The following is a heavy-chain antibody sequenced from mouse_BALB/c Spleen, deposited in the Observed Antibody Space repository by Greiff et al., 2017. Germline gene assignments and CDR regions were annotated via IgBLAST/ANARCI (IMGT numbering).Heavy chain of an antibody. V-gene: IGHV2-9*02. J-gene: IGHJ2*01. CDR1: GFSLTSYG. Sequence: QVQLKESGPGLVAPSQSLSITCTVSGFSLTSYGVHWVRQPPGKGLEWLGVIWAGESTNYNSALMSRLSISKDNSKSQVFLKMHSLQTDDTAMYYCGRRGVGQYFDYWGRGTTLAVSS. CDR3: GRRGVGQYFDY. CDR2: IWAGEST. D-gene: IGHD3-3*01.